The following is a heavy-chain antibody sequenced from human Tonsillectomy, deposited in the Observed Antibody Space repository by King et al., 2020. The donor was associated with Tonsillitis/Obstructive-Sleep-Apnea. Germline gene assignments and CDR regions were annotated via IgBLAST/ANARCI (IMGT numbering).Heavy chain of an antibody. V-gene: IGHV2-5*02. CDR2: IYWDDDK. CDR3: AHRRDEPSITGTLFDP. Sequence: ITLQESGPTLVKPTQTLTLTCTFSGFSLSTNRVGVGWIRQPPGKALEWLALIYWDDDKRYSPSLKSRLTITKDTSKNQVVLTMTNMDPVDTATYYCAHRRDEPSITGTLFDPWGQGTLVTVSS. CDR1: GFSLSTNRVG. D-gene: IGHD1-7*01. J-gene: IGHJ5*02.